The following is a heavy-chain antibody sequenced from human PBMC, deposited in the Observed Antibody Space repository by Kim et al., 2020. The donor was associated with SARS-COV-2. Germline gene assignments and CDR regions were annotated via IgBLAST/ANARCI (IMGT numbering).Heavy chain of an antibody. CDR3: ARYRNCGS. CDR1: GFTFSDHW. D-gene: IGHD2-21*01. CDR2: MKQDGSAS. J-gene: IGHJ5*02. V-gene: IGHV3-7*01. Sequence: GGSLRLSCAASGFTFSDHWMTWVRQAPGKGLEWVANMKQDGSASYYVDSVKGRFTISRDNAKNSLYLQMNSLRAEDTAVYYCARYRNCGSWGQGTLVTVS.